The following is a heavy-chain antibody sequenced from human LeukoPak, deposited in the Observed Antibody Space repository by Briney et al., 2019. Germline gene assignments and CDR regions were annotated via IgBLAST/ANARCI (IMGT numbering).Heavy chain of an antibody. CDR2: IYPGDSDT. CDR3: ARQNYYGSGSYYRGGYYYGMDV. D-gene: IGHD3-10*01. J-gene: IGHJ6*02. CDR1: GYSFTSYW. V-gene: IGHV5-51*01. Sequence: GESLKISCKDSGYSFTSYWIGWVRQMPGKGLEWMGIIYPGDSDTRYSPSFQGQVTISADKSISTAYLQWSSLKASDTAMYYCARQNYYGSGSYYRGGYYYGMDVWGQGTTVTVSS.